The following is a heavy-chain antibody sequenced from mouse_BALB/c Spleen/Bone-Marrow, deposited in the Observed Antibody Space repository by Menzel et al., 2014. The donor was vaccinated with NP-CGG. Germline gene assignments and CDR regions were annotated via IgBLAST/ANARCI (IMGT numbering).Heavy chain of an antibody. CDR2: IDPENGDT. D-gene: IGHD2-14*01. CDR1: GFNIKDYY. J-gene: IGHJ3*01. CDR3: TLDRVPPPWFAY. Sequence: EVQLQQSGAELVRSGASVTLSCTASGFNIKDYYMHWVKQRPEQGLEWIGWIDPENGDTEYAPKFQCKATMTADTSSNTAYLQLSSLTAEDTAFYYCTLDRVPPPWFAYWGQGTLVTVSA. V-gene: IGHV14-4*02.